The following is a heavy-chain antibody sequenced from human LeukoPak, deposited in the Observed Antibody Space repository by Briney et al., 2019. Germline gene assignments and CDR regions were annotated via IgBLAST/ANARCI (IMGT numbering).Heavy chain of an antibody. CDR2: IYYSGST. D-gene: IGHD1-26*01. V-gene: IGHV4-39*01. CDR1: GGSISSSSYY. Sequence: SGTLSLTCTVSGGSISSSSYYWGWIRQPPGKGLEWIGSIYYSGSTYYNPSLKSRVTISVDTSKNQFSLKLSSVTAADTAVYYCARQVGWERPGNAFDIWGQGTMVTVSS. J-gene: IGHJ3*02. CDR3: ARQVGWERPGNAFDI.